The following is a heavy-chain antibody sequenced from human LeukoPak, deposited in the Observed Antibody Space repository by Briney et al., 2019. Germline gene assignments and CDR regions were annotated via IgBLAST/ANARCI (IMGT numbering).Heavy chain of an antibody. D-gene: IGHD1-1*01. V-gene: IGHV3-33*01. J-gene: IGHJ4*02. CDR2: IWYDGSNK. Sequence: GGSLRLSCAASGFTFNTYGMHWVRQAPGKGLEWVAVIWYDGSNKYYADSVKGRFTISRDNSKNTLYLQMDSLRAEDTAVYYCARNPTETGNTGLYPTYWGQGTLVTVSS. CDR3: ARNPTETGNTGLYPTY. CDR1: GFTFNTYG.